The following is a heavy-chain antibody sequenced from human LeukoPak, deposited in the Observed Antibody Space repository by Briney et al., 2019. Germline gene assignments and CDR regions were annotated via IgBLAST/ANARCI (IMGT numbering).Heavy chain of an antibody. CDR2: IYHSGST. J-gene: IGHJ4*02. D-gene: IGHD3-10*01. V-gene: IGHV4-38-2*02. CDR1: GYSISSGYY. CDR3: ARAYGSGSYFDY. Sequence: SETLSLTCTVSGYSISSGYYWGWIRQPPGKGLEWIGSIYHSGSTYYNPSLKSRVTISVDTSKNQFSLKLSSVTAADTAVYYCARAYGSGSYFDYWGQGTLVTVSS.